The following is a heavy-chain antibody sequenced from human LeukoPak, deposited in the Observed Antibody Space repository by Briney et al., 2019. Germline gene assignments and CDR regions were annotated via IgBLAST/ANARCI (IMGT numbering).Heavy chain of an antibody. CDR1: GGSISNYY. D-gene: IGHD2-2*01. V-gene: IGHV4-59*01. CDR3: ARGTGCSTTSCYGTHFHH. Sequence: PSETLSLTCTVSGGSISNYYWSWIRQPPGKGLEWIGYVYSSGSTNYNSSLKSRVTISVGTSKNQFSLNLNSVTAADTAVYYCARGTGCSTTSCYGTHFHHWGQGTLVTVSS. J-gene: IGHJ1*01. CDR2: VYSSGST.